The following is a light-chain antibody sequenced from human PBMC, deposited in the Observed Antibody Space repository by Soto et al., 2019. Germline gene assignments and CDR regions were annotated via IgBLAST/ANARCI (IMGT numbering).Light chain of an antibody. CDR1: QSVSSGY. J-gene: IGKJ1*01. CDR3: QQYHTSPPWT. V-gene: IGKV3-20*01. CDR2: AAS. Sequence: EIVLTQSPGTLSLSPGDRATLSCRASQSVSSGYLAWYQQKTGQAPRLLLYAASNRATGIPDRLSGSGSGTDFTLTISGLEPEDFAIYYCQQYHTSPPWTFGQGTKVEIK.